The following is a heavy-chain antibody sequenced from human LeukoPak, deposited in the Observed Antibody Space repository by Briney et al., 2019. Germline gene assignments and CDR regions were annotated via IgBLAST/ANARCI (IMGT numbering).Heavy chain of an antibody. CDR1: GFTVSSNY. CDR3: ATEGDYYDSSGYLRVDY. Sequence: GGSLRLSCAASGFTVSSNYMSWVRQAPGKGLEWVSSISSSSSYIYYADSVKGRFTISRDNAKNSLYLQMNSLRAEDTAVYYCATEGDYYDSSGYLRVDYWGQGTLVTVSS. V-gene: IGHV3-21*01. D-gene: IGHD3-22*01. J-gene: IGHJ4*02. CDR2: ISSSSSYI.